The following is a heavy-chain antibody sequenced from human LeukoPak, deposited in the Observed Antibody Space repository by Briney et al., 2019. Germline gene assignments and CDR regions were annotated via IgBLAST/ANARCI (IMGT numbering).Heavy chain of an antibody. CDR3: AEFYVWGSYRYWGE. CDR2: IDYRGNT. J-gene: IGHJ4*02. Sequence: SETLSLTCTVPGGSVSSGRYYWSWLRQHPGKGLEWIGYIDYRGNTHYNPSLESRVTISVDTSKNQFSLKLSSVTAADTAVYYCAEFYVWGSYRYWGEWGQGTLVTVSS. D-gene: IGHD3-16*02. CDR1: GGSVSSGRYY. V-gene: IGHV4-31*03.